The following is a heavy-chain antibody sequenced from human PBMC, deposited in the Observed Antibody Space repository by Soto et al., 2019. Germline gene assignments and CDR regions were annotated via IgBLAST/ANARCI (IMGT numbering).Heavy chain of an antibody. D-gene: IGHD3-22*01. J-gene: IGHJ3*02. CDR2: IHSSETI. CDR1: GASVNSGDYY. V-gene: IGHV4-30-4*01. Sequence: QVQLQESGPGLVKASQTLSLTCTVSGASVNSGDYYWSWVRQPPGRGLEWIGYIHSSETISYNPSLQGRVQILVETVKNQLSLEVSSVTAADTAVYYCARAHRYYDYPDIWGQGKTVTVSS. CDR3: ARAHRYYDYPDI.